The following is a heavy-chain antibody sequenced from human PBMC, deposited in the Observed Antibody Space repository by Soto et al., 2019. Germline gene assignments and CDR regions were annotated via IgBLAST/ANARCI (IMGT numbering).Heavy chain of an antibody. V-gene: IGHV4-59*01. CDR2: ISYNGKI. CDR1: GGSMNNYF. CDR3: ARHGGDEVDDAFDI. J-gene: IGHJ3*02. D-gene: IGHD2-21*02. Sequence: QVKLQESGPGLVKPSETLSLTCTVSGGSMNNYFWTWIRQPAGMGPEWIGYISYNGKINYNPSLKSRVTISVDTSKKQFSLKLSSVTAADTAVYYCARHGGDEVDDAFDIWGQGTLVTVSS.